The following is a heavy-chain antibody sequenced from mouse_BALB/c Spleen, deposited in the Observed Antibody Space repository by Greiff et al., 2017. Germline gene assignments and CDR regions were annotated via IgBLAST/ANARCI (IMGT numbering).Heavy chain of an antibody. J-gene: IGHJ4*01. CDR1: GFTFSSYA. V-gene: IGHV5-15*02. CDR3: ARDYGLAMDY. D-gene: IGHD1-2*01. CDR2: ISNLAYSI. Sequence: EVKLVESGGGLVKPGGSLKLSCAASGFTFSSYAMSWVRQSPEKRLEWVAFISNLAYSIYYADTVTGRFTISRENAKNTLYLEMSSLRSEDTAMYYCARDYGLAMDYWGQGTSVTVSS.